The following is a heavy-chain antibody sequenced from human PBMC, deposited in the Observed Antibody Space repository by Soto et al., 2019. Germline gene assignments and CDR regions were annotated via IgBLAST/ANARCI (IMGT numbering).Heavy chain of an antibody. CDR2: IIPIFGTA. Sequence: QVQLVQSGAEVKKPGSSVKVSCKASGGTFSSYAISWVRQAPGQGLEWMGGIIPIFGTANYAQKFQGRVTITAYESTSTAYMELSSLRSEDTAVYYCARWCGGQDCCCCWRYYYGMDIWGQGTTVTVSS. D-gene: IGHD2-21*01. CDR3: ARWCGGQDCCCCWRYYYGMDI. V-gene: IGHV1-69*12. J-gene: IGHJ6*02. CDR1: GGTFSSYA.